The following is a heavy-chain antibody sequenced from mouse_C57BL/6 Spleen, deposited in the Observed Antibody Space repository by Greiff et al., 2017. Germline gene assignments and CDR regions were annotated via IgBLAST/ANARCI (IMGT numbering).Heavy chain of an antibody. CDR2: IYPGDGDT. D-gene: IGHD2-4*01. Sequence: QVQLQQSGPELVKPGASVKISCKASGYAFSSSWMNWVKQRPGKGLEWIGRIYPGDGDTNYNGKFKGKATLTADKSSSTAYMQLSSLTSEDSAVYFCAREDYDYEFAYWGQGTLVTVSA. J-gene: IGHJ3*01. V-gene: IGHV1-82*01. CDR3: AREDYDYEFAY. CDR1: GYAFSSSW.